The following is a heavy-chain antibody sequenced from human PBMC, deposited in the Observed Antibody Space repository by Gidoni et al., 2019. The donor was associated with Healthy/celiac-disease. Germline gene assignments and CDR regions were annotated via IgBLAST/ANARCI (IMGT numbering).Heavy chain of an antibody. J-gene: IGHJ4*02. Sequence: QVQLVQSGAEVKKPGASVKVSCKASGYTFTSYGISWVRQAPGQGLEWMGWISAYNGNTNYAQELQGRVTMNTDTSTSTAYMELRSLRSDDTAVYYCARVGTMVRGVIITEGYFDYWGQGTLVTVSS. CDR3: ARVGTMVRGVIITEGYFDY. D-gene: IGHD3-10*01. CDR2: ISAYNGNT. V-gene: IGHV1-18*01. CDR1: GYTFTSYG.